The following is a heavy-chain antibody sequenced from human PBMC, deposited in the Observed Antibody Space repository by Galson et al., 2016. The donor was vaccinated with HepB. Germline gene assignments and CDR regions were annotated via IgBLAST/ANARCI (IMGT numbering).Heavy chain of an antibody. V-gene: IGHV4-61*02. J-gene: IGHJ4*02. CDR2: IYTSGST. CDR3: ARVHNLVGATSFDY. Sequence: WRWIRHPAGKGLEWIGRIYTSGSTNYNPPHKSRSTISVDTTKNQFSLKLSSVTAADTAVYYCARVHNLVGATSFDYWGKGTLVTVSS. D-gene: IGHD1-26*01.